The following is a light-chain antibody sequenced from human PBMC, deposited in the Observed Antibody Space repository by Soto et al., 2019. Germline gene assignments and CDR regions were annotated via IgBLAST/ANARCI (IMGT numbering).Light chain of an antibody. V-gene: IGKV3-20*01. CDR3: QQYGTSPLT. Sequence: ETVLTQSPGTLSLSPGERATLSCRASQSVKNDYLAWYQQRPGLAPRLLIFGASGRATCIPDRFSGSGSGTDFTLTISRLEPEDFAIYYCQQYGTSPLTFGGGTKVEIK. CDR1: QSVKNDY. CDR2: GAS. J-gene: IGKJ4*01.